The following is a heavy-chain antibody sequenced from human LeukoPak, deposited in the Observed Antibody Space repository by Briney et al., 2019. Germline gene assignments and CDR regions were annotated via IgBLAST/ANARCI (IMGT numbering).Heavy chain of an antibody. V-gene: IGHV1-69*04. CDR2: IIPMLGTT. J-gene: IGHJ5*02. Sequence: SVKVSCKASGGTFSNHAISWVRQAPGQGLEWMGRIIPMLGTTKYAQKFQGRVTITADKFTTTAHMELSSLTSEDTAIYYCARASGYENNWLDPWGQGTLVSVSS. D-gene: IGHD5-12*01. CDR3: ARASGYENNWLDP. CDR1: GGTFSNHA.